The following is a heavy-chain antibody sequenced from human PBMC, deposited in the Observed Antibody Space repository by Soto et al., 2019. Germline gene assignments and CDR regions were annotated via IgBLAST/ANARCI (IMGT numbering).Heavy chain of an antibody. CDR1: GGSIGSGDYY. V-gene: IGHV4-31*03. Sequence: QVQLQESGPGLVKPSQTLSITCTVSGGSIGSGDYYWSWIRPHPGKGLEWIGYIYYSGDTYYTPSLQSRVTISVDPPKNQFALKLTTVTAAATAVYYCAREVSPNSRGWYTGLVRWFDSWGQGTLVTVSS. CDR2: IYYSGDT. CDR3: AREVSPNSRGWYTGLVRWFDS. D-gene: IGHD6-19*01. J-gene: IGHJ5*01.